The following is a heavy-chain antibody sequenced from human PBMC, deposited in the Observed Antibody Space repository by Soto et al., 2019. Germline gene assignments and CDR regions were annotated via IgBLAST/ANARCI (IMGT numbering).Heavy chain of an antibody. CDR1: GGSISSYY. Sequence: SETLSLTCTVSGGSISSYYRSWIRQPPGKGLEWIGYIYYSGSTNYNPSLKSRVTISVDTSKNQFSLKLSSVTAADTAVYYCARRIAAAGTRWFDPWGQGTLVTVSS. CDR3: ARRIAAAGTRWFDP. D-gene: IGHD6-13*01. V-gene: IGHV4-59*01. CDR2: IYYSGST. J-gene: IGHJ5*02.